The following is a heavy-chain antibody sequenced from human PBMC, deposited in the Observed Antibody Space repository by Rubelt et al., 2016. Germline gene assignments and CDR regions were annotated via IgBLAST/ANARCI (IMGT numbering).Heavy chain of an antibody. CDR1: GGSISSSSYY. D-gene: IGHD3-10*01. CDR2: IYYSGST. J-gene: IGHJ5*02. V-gene: IGHV4-39*07. CDR3: ARRITMVRGSFWFDP. Sequence: QLQLQESGPGLVKPSETLSLTCTVSGGSISSSSYYWGWIRQPPGKGLEWIGSIYYSGSTYYNPSLKSRVTSAVDTSKNQFSLKLSPVTAADTAVYYCARRITMVRGSFWFDPWGQGTLVTVSS.